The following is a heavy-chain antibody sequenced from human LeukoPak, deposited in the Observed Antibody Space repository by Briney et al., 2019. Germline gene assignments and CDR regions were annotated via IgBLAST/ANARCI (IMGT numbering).Heavy chain of an antibody. CDR1: GFTFSTYA. J-gene: IGHJ4*02. D-gene: IGHD3-10*01. CDR2: ISYDGSNK. V-gene: IGHV3-30-3*01. Sequence: PGRSLRLSCAASGFTFSTYAMHWVCQAPGKGLEWVAVISYDGSNKYYADSVKGRFTISRDNSKNTLYLQMNSLRAEDTAVYYCSASFTPMEVDYWGQGTLVTVSS. CDR3: SASFTPMEVDY.